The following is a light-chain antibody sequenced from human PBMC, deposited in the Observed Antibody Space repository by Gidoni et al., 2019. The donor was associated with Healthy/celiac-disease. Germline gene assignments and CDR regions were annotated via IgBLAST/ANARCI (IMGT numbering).Light chain of an antibody. CDR2: DAS. J-gene: IGKJ5*01. Sequence: DIQMTQSPSSLSASVGDRVTITCQASQAISNYLNWYQQKPGKAPKLLIYDASNLETGVPSRFSGSGSGTDFTFTISSLQPEDIATYYCQQYDNPRSITFGQGTRLEIK. CDR3: QQYDNPRSIT. CDR1: QAISNY. V-gene: IGKV1-33*01.